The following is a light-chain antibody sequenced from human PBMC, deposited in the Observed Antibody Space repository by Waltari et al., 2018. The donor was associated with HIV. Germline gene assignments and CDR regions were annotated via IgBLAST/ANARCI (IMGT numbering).Light chain of an antibody. CDR1: SSDVGGSYY. V-gene: IGLV2-14*01. CDR3: SSYTRNNKV. Sequence: SALTQPASVSGSPGQSITISFTGTSSDVGGSYYVSWYQQHPGNAPKLMIYQVSIRPSGSDNRFYGSKSGNTASPTIAELQAEDEADYYCSSYTRNNKVVGNGTMVTVL. J-gene: IGLJ1*01. CDR2: QVS.